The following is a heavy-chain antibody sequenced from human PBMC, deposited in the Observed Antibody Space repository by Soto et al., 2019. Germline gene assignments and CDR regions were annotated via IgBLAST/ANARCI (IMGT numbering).Heavy chain of an antibody. Sequence: QVQLVQSGAKVKKPGASVKVSCKTSGYTFTSYGISWVRQAPGQGLEWMGWISANNGNTKYAQNLQGRVTMTTDTSTNTAYMELRSLRTDDTAVYYCASVYFDFWGQGTLVTVSS. CDR2: ISANNGNT. CDR3: ASVYFDF. CDR1: GYTFTSYG. V-gene: IGHV1-18*04. J-gene: IGHJ4*02.